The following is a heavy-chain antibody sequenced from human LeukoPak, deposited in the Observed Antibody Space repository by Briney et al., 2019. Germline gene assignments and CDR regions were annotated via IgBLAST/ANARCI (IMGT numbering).Heavy chain of an antibody. CDR1: GYTLTSYY. CDR2: INPSGGST. D-gene: IGHD6-13*01. V-gene: IGHV1-46*01. Sequence: ASVKVSCKASGYTLTSYYMHWVRQAPGQGLEWMGIINPSGGSTSYAQKFQGRVTMTSDTSTSTVYMELSSLRSEDTAVYYCARDFPAAGDFDYWGQGTLVTVSS. CDR3: ARDFPAAGDFDY. J-gene: IGHJ4*02.